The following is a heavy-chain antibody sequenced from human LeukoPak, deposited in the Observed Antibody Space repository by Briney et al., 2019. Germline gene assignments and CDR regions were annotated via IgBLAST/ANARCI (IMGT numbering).Heavy chain of an antibody. CDR2: IYYSGST. J-gene: IGHJ5*02. CDR3: ARDSRVGGFDP. V-gene: IGHV4-59*12. Sequence: SETLSLTCTVSGGSISSYYWSWIRQPPGKGLEWIGYIYYSGSTNYNPPLNSRVTISVDRSKNQFSLKLTSVTAADTAMYYWARDSRVGGFDPWGQGTLVTVSS. CDR1: GGSISSYY. D-gene: IGHD1-26*01.